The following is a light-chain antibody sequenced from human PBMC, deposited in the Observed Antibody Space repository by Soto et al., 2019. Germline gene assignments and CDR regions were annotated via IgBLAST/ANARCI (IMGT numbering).Light chain of an antibody. CDR2: TAS. CDR1: QGISRW. J-gene: IGKJ5*01. CDR3: QQASAFPIT. Sequence: DIQMTQSPSFVSASVGDRVTVTCRASQGISRWLAWYQQKPGKAPKLLIYTASTLGSGVPSRFSGSGSGTDFTLTISSLQPEDFATYYWQQASAFPITCGQGTRLEIK. V-gene: IGKV1-12*01.